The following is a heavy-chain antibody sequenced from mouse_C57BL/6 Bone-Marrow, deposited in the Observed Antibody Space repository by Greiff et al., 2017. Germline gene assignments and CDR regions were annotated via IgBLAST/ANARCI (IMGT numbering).Heavy chain of an antibody. D-gene: IGHD2-4*01. CDR1: GYTFTSYG. J-gene: IGHJ1*03. Sequence: QVQLKQSGAELARPGASVKLSCKASGYTFTSYGISWVKQRTGQGLEWIGEIYPRSGNTYYNEKFKGKATLTADKSSSTAYMELRSLTSEDSAVYFCARKGIYYDYVDWYFDVWGTGTTVTVSS. CDR3: ARKGIYYDYVDWYFDV. V-gene: IGHV1-81*01. CDR2: IYPRSGNT.